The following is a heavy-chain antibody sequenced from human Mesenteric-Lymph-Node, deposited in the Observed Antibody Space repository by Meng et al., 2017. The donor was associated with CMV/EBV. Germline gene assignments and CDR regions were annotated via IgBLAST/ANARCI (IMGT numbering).Heavy chain of an antibody. V-gene: IGHV4-34*01. CDR2: INHNGST. CDR3: ARGKGWFGEIDY. J-gene: IGHJ4*02. CDR1: GGSFNGYY. D-gene: IGHD3-10*01. Sequence: LAGAVYGGSFNGYYWGWNRQPTGKGLGWIGEINHNGSTNYTPSLTSRIAISVDTYKNQFSLKLSSVAAADTAVYYCARGKGWFGEIDYWGQGTLVTVSS.